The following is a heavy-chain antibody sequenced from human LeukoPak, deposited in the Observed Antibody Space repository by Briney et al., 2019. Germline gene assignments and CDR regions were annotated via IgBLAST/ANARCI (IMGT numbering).Heavy chain of an antibody. CDR2: ISGDGDKT. CDR1: GFTFTSYA. J-gene: IGHJ3*02. V-gene: IGHV3-23*01. CDR3: AKDSGIAVAGTLRAFDI. D-gene: IGHD6-19*01. Sequence: GGSLRLSCATSGFTFTSYAMSWVRQAPGKGLEWVSTISGDGDKTYYADSVKGRFTISRDNSKDTVNLQMNSLRVEDTAVYYCAKDSGIAVAGTLRAFDIWGQGTMVTVSS.